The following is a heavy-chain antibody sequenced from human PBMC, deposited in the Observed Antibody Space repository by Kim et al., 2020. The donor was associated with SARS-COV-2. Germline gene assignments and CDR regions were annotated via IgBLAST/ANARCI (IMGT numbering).Heavy chain of an antibody. D-gene: IGHD6-19*01. CDR2: ISSNGGST. CDR3: VKVSNRYWSWEQWLDGDY. CDR1: GFTFSSYA. J-gene: IGHJ4*02. Sequence: GGSLRLSCSASGFTFSSYAMHWVRQAPGKGLEYVSAISSNGGSTYYADSVKGRFTISRDNSKNTLYLQMSSLRAEDTAVYYCVKVSNRYWSWEQWLDGDYWGQGTLVTVSS. V-gene: IGHV3-64D*09.